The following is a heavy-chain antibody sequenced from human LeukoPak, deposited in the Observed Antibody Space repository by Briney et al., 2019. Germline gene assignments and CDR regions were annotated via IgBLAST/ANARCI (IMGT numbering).Heavy chain of an antibody. J-gene: IGHJ4*02. Sequence: GASVKVSCKASDDTFDRFAITWVRLTPGQGLDWMGRIIPIFGITHYAPHFRGRLTLTADTSTRTAYMELSSLKSEDTAVYYCAKGPHDYGDFVFFWGQGTLVTVTS. CDR1: DDTFDRFA. CDR3: AKGPHDYGDFVFF. CDR2: IIPIFGIT. V-gene: IGHV1-69*04. D-gene: IGHD4-17*01.